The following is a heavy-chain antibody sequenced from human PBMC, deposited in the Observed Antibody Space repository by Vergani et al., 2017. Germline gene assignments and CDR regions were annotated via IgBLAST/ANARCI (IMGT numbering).Heavy chain of an antibody. CDR2: VYARDSIT. V-gene: IGHV5-51*01. CDR1: GYTFTDYW. D-gene: IGHD6-13*01. J-gene: IGHJ6*02. Sequence: EVQLVQSGAEVKKPGESLKISCEGSGYTFTDYWVGWVRQKPGKGLEWMGVVYARDSITRYSLSFEGQVTISADKSINTAYLEWDSLRASDSAMYYCAKGMTYSSSWPYYCYGMDVWGQGTTVTVSS. CDR3: AKGMTYSSSWPYYCYGMDV.